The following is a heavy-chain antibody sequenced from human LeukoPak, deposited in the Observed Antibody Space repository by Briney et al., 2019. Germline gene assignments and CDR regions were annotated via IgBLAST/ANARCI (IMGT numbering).Heavy chain of an antibody. CDR1: GFTFSSYA. D-gene: IGHD5-12*01. CDR2: ISGSGGST. Sequence: GGSLRLSCAASGFTFSSYAMSWVRQAPGKGLEWVSAISGSGGSTYYADSVKGRFTISRDNSKNTLYLQMNSLRAEDTAVYYCAKVVLRYSGYNNLDYWGQGTLATVSS. V-gene: IGHV3-23*01. J-gene: IGHJ4*02. CDR3: AKVVLRYSGYNNLDY.